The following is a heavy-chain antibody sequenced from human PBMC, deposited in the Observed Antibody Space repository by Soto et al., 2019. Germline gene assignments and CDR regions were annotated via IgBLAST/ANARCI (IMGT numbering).Heavy chain of an antibody. CDR3: VRGVDASFDY. CDR2: TYYRSEWKN. CDR1: GDSVASNRAA. J-gene: IGHJ4*02. V-gene: IGHV6-1*01. Sequence: SQTLSLTCVISGDSVASNRAAWNWVRQSPSRGLEWLGRTYYRSEWKNDYALSVNSRMTINPDTSKNQLSLQLSSVTPEDTAVYYCVRGVDASFDYWGQGTLVTVS. D-gene: IGHD2-2*01.